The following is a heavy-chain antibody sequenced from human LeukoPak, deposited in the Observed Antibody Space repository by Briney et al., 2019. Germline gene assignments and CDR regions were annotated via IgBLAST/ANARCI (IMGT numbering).Heavy chain of an antibody. V-gene: IGHV3-7*01. CDR3: ARIGYSSSSFDY. Sequence: GGSLRLSCAASKFTFNNYWMSWVRQAPGKGLEWVANINQDESVRYYVDSVKGRFTISRDNAKNSLYLQMNSLRAEDTAVYYCARIGYSSSSFDYWGQGTLVTVSS. CDR1: KFTFNNYW. J-gene: IGHJ4*02. D-gene: IGHD6-6*01. CDR2: INQDESVR.